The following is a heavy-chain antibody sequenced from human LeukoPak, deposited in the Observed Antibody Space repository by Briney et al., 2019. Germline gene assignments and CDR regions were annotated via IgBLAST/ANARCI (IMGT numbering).Heavy chain of an antibody. D-gene: IGHD2-15*01. J-gene: IGHJ6*02. Sequence: GGSLRLSCAASGFTFGSYAMSWVRQAPGKGLEWVSSVFGSGGSTYYADSVEGRFTISRDNSKNTLYLQMNSLRAEDTAVYYCAKVSRGYRRGGTCYYYYGMDVWGQGTTVTVSS. CDR3: AKVSRGYRRGGTCYYYYGMDV. CDR2: VFGSGGST. CDR1: GFTFGSYA. V-gene: IGHV3-23*01.